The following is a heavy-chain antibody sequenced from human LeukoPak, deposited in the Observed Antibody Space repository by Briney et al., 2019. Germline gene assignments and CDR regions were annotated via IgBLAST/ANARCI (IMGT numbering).Heavy chain of an antibody. Sequence: GGSLRLSCAASGFTFSDYYMSWIRQAPGKGLEWVSYISSSGSTIYYADSVKGRFTTSRDNAKNSLYLQMNSLRAEDTAVYYCARDLEGIAVAGNPHFFDYWGQGTLVTVSS. CDR1: GFTFSDYY. D-gene: IGHD6-19*01. J-gene: IGHJ4*02. CDR3: ARDLEGIAVAGNPHFFDY. CDR2: ISSSGSTI. V-gene: IGHV3-11*01.